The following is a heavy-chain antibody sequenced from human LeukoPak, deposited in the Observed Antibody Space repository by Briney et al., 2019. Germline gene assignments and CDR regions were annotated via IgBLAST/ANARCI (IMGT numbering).Heavy chain of an antibody. CDR1: GFTFSWYW. CDR3: ARIGYSSSSIVY. V-gene: IGHV3-7*01. J-gene: IGHJ4*02. CDR2: IKEDGSIK. Sequence: GGSLRLSCAASGFTFSWYWMSWVRQAPGKGLEWVANIKEDGSIKYYVDSVKGRLTISRDNAKSSVYLQVNSLRAEDTALYYCARIGYSSSSIVYWGQGTLVTVSS. D-gene: IGHD6-13*01.